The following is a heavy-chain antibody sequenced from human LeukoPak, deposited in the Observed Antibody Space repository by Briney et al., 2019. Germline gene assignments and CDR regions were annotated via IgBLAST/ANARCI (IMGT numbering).Heavy chain of an antibody. CDR1: GYTFANYY. D-gene: IGHD6-19*01. CDR3: ARAGLAVAGSIDP. V-gene: IGHV1-46*01. Sequence: ASVKVSCKASGYTFANYYIHLVRQAPGQGLEWMGLINPSGGSTNYAQKFQGRVTMTRDTSTSTVYMELSSLRSEDTAVYYCARAGLAVAGSIDPWGQGTLVTVSS. J-gene: IGHJ5*02. CDR2: INPSGGST.